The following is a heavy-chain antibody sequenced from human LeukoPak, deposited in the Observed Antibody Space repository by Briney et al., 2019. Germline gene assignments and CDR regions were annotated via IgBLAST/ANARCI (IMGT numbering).Heavy chain of an antibody. V-gene: IGHV3-23*01. CDR3: AKDPRGQWLYYFDY. CDR1: GFTFSSYA. Sequence: PGGSLRLSCAASGFTFSSYAMSWVRQAPGKGLEWVSAISGSGGSTYYADSVKGRSTISRDNSKNTLYLQMNSLRAEDTAVYYCAKDPRGQWLYYFDYWGQGTLVTVSS. J-gene: IGHJ4*02. D-gene: IGHD6-19*01. CDR2: ISGSGGST.